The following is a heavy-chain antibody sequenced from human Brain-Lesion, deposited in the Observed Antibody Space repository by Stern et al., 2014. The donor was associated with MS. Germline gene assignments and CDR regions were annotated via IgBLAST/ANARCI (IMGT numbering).Heavy chain of an antibody. CDR1: GFTFDDYA. Sequence: VQLVQSGGDLVQPGRSLRLSCAAFGFTFDDYAMHWVRQAPGKGLAWVAGISWNSGTIGYADSVKGRFPTSRDNAYSSLYLQMNSLRPEDTALYYCARDITGSSAYFAYWGQGTLVTVSS. CDR2: ISWNSGTI. CDR3: ARDITGSSAYFAY. D-gene: IGHD1-14*01. V-gene: IGHV3-9*01. J-gene: IGHJ4*02.